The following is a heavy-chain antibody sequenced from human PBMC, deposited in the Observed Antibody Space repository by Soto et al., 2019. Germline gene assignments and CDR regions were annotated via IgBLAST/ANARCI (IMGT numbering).Heavy chain of an antibody. CDR1: GGSISSGGYY. J-gene: IGHJ5*02. CDR3: ARVFSDSSSFFDP. V-gene: IGHV4-31*03. Sequence: SETLSLTCTVSGGSISSGGYYWTWIRQHPGKGLEWIGYNYYSGITYYNPSLKSRVTISLDTSKNQFSLKLSSVTAADTAVYYCARVFSDSSSFFDPWGQGTLVTV. D-gene: IGHD6-13*01. CDR2: NYYSGIT.